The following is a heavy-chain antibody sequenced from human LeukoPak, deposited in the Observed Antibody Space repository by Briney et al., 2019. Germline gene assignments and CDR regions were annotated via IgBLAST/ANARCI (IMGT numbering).Heavy chain of an antibody. CDR3: ARRGLVGATRVWYDP. CDR1: GGSISSSSYY. D-gene: IGHD1-26*01. V-gene: IGHV4-39*01. CDR2: IYYSGST. J-gene: IGHJ5*02. Sequence: PSEILSLTCTVSGGSISSSSYYWGWIRQPPGKGLEWIGSIYYSGSTYYNPSLKSRVTISVDTSKNQFSLRLSSVTAADTAVYYSARRGLVGATRVWYDPWRGGTLVTVSS.